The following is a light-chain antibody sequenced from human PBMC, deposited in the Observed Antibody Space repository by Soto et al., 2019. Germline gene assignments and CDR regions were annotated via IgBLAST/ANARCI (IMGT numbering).Light chain of an antibody. CDR3: QQTYCTPRT. CDR1: RSINTY. J-gene: IGKJ1*01. V-gene: IGKV1-39*01. CDR2: YAS. Sequence: DIQMTQSPSSLSASVGDRVTITCRASRSINTYVNGYQQRPGKAPELLISYASSVHTGVPPSFSRSGAATDFTFTINSLLPEDFALYYYQQTYCTPRTFGQGTKVDIK.